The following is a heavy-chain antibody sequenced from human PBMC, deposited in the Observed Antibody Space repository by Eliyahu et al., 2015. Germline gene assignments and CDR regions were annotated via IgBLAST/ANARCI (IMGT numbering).Heavy chain of an antibody. CDR1: GFTFSSXS. V-gene: IGHV3-21*01. CDR3: ARDVVPSISGRYYHYYYGMDV. CDR2: ISSSSSYI. J-gene: IGHJ6*02. Sequence: EVQLVESGGGLVKPGGSLRLSXAASGFTFSSXSMXXVRQAPGKXLXWVSSISSSSSYIYYADSVKGRFTISRDNAKNSLYLQMNSLRAEDTAVYYCARDVVPSISGRYYHYYYGMDVWGQGTTVTVSS. D-gene: IGHD3-10*01.